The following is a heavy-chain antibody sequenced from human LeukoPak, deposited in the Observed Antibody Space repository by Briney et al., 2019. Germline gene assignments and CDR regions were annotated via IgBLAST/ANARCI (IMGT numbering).Heavy chain of an antibody. Sequence: PSETLSLTCAISGGSINNYYWSWIRQPPGKGLEWIGYIYYSGTTNYSPSLNSRVNISLDTAKNQFSLRLSSVTAADTAVYYCARQTAKNVDTARFDSWGQGTLVTVSS. V-gene: IGHV4-59*08. CDR1: GGSINNYY. D-gene: IGHD5-18*01. CDR2: IYYSGTT. CDR3: ARQTAKNVDTARFDS. J-gene: IGHJ4*02.